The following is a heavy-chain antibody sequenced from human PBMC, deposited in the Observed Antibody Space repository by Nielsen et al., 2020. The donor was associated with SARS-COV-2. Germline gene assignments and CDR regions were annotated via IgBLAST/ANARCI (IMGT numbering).Heavy chain of an antibody. V-gene: IGHV2-5*05. Sequence: SGPTLVKPTQTLTLTCTFSGFSLSTSGVGVGWIRQPPGKALEWLALIYWDDDKRYGPSLKSRLTITKDTSKNQVVLTMTSMDPVDTATYYCAHRRWNSGSLSFDYWGQGTLVTVSS. J-gene: IGHJ4*02. CDR2: IYWDDDK. D-gene: IGHD1-26*01. CDR1: GFSLSTSGVG. CDR3: AHRRWNSGSLSFDY.